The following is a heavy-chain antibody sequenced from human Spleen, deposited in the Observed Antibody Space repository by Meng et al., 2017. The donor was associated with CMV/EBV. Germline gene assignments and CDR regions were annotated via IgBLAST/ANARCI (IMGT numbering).Heavy chain of an antibody. CDR2: IYYSGIT. V-gene: IGHV4-39*07. CDR3: ATSVWQQLVRNRFDP. J-gene: IGHJ5*02. CDR1: GGSISSSSYY. Sequence: SGGSISSSSYYWGWIRQPPGKGLEWIGSIYYSGITFYNPSLKSRVTISVDTSKNQFSLKLNSVTAADTAVYYCATSVWQQLVRNRFDPWGQGTLVTVSS. D-gene: IGHD6-13*01.